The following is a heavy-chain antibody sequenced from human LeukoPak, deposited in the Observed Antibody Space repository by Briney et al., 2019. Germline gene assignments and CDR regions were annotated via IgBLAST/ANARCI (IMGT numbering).Heavy chain of an antibody. CDR3: ARDTPPRLGYYYMDV. Sequence: SETLSLTCTVSGGSISSYYWSWIRQPPGKGLEWIGYIYYSGSTNYNPSLKSRVTISVDTSKNQFSLKLSSVTAADTAVYYCARDTPPRLGYYYMDVWGKGTTVTVSS. CDR1: GGSISSYY. D-gene: IGHD3-16*01. V-gene: IGHV4-59*12. J-gene: IGHJ6*03. CDR2: IYYSGST.